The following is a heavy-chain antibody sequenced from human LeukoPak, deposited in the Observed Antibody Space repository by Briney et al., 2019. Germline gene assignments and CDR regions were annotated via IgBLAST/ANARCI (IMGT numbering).Heavy chain of an antibody. D-gene: IGHD6-13*01. CDR1: GFTSSSYW. CDR3: ARGLYSSTTYYFDY. CDR2: IKKDGSEK. J-gene: IGHJ4*02. Sequence: PGGSLRLSCAASGFTSSSYWMSWVRQAPGKGLEWVANIKKDGSEKYYVDSVKGRFTIPRDNAKNSLYLQMNSLRGEDTAVYYRARGLYSSTTYYFDYWGQGTLVTVSS. V-gene: IGHV3-7*03.